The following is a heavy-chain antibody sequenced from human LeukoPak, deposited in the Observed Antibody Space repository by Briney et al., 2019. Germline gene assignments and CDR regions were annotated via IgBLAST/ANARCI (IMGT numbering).Heavy chain of an antibody. V-gene: IGHV3-7*04. J-gene: IGHJ4*02. Sequence: QTGGSLRLSCAAPGFTFSSYWMSWVRQAPGKGLEWVANIKQDGSEKYYVDSVMGRFTISRDNAKNSLYLQMNSLRAEDTAVYYCARAYFDYWGQGTLVTVSS. CDR2: IKQDGSEK. CDR3: ARAYFDY. CDR1: GFTFSSYW.